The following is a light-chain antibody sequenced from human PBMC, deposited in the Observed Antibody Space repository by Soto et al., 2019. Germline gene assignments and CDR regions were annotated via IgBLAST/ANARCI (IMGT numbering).Light chain of an antibody. Sequence: QSVLTQPASVSGSPGQSITISCTGTRSDVGAYNYVSWYQQHPGKAPKLMIFEVSDRPSGVSNRFSGSKSGNTASLTISGLQAEDEADYYCSSYTSSNNLVFGGGTQLTVL. CDR1: RSDVGAYNY. J-gene: IGLJ2*01. CDR3: SSYTSSNNLV. CDR2: EVS. V-gene: IGLV2-14*01.